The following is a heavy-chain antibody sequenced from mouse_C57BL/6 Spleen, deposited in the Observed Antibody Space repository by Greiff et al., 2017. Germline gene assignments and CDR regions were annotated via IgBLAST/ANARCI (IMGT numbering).Heavy chain of an antibody. V-gene: IGHV1-59*01. CDR2: IDPSDSYT. D-gene: IGHD4-1*01. Sequence: QVQLQQSGAELVRPGTSVKLSCKASGYTFTSYWMHWVKQRPGQGLEWIGVIDPSDSYTNYNQKFKGKATLTVDTSSSTAYMQLSSLTSEDSAVYYCARGSGTDRAWFAYWGQGTLVTVSA. J-gene: IGHJ3*01. CDR1: GYTFTSYW. CDR3: ARGSGTDRAWFAY.